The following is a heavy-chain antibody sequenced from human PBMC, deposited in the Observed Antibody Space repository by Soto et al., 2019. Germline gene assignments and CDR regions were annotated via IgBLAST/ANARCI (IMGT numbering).Heavy chain of an antibody. CDR3: ASTDPKRIMITFGGGIADAFDI. CDR2: IYYSGNT. J-gene: IGHJ3*02. CDR1: GGSISTAGYY. Sequence: SETLSLTCTVSGGSISTAGYYWGWIRQPPGKGLEWIGSIYYSGNTYYNPSLKSRVTISVDTSKNQFSLKLSSVTAADTAVYYCASTDPKRIMITFGGGIADAFDIWGQRTMVTVSS. V-gene: IGHV4-39*07. D-gene: IGHD3-16*02.